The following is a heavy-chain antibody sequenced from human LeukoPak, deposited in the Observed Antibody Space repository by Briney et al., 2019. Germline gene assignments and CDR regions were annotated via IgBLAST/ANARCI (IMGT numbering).Heavy chain of an antibody. V-gene: IGHV3-23*01. CDR2: SSGSGDNT. J-gene: IGHJ6*02. CDR3: RYTNYYYHVDV. D-gene: IGHD5-18*01. Sequence: GGSLRLSCAASGFTFSSYGMSWVRQAPGKGLEWVSGSSGSGDNTDYADSVKGRFTISRDNSKNTLYLQMNSLRAEDTAVYYCRYTNYYYHVDVWGQGTTVTVSS. CDR1: GFTFSSYG.